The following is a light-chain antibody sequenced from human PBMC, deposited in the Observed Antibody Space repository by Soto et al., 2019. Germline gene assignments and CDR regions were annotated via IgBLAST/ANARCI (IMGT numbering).Light chain of an antibody. Sequence: DIQMTQSPSTLSASVGDSVSINCRASQSISAWLAWYQQKPGKVPRLLIYKASTLEIGVPSRFSGSGSGTEFTLTISSLQPDDVAIYYCQQYNDYSWTFGQGTKVDIK. CDR2: KAS. CDR3: QQYNDYSWT. V-gene: IGKV1-5*03. J-gene: IGKJ1*01. CDR1: QSISAW.